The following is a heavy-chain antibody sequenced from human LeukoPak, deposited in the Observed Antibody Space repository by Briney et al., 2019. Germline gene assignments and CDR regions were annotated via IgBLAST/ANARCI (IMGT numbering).Heavy chain of an antibody. J-gene: IGHJ3*02. V-gene: IGHV4-39*07. CDR3: ARDYSYGYFDI. D-gene: IGHD5-18*01. CDR2: ISHSGSP. Sequence: PSETLSLTCTVSGGSISSSSYYWGWIRQPPGKGLEWIGSISHSGSPYYNPSLKSRVTISVDTSKNQFSLKLSSVTAADTAVYYCARDYSYGYFDIWGQGTMVTVSS. CDR1: GGSISSSSYY.